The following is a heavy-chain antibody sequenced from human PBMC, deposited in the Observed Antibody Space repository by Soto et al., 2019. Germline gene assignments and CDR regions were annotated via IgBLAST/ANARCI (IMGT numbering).Heavy chain of an antibody. Sequence: SETLSLTCTVSGGSISSGDYYWSWIRQPPGKGLEWIGYIYYSGSTYYNPSLKGRVTISVDTSKNQFSLKLSSVTAADTAVYYCASPRDYYDGSGYSGNWGQGTLVTVSS. J-gene: IGHJ4*02. D-gene: IGHD3-22*01. CDR1: GGSISSGDYY. V-gene: IGHV4-30-4*02. CDR3: ASPRDYYDGSGYSGN. CDR2: IYYSGST.